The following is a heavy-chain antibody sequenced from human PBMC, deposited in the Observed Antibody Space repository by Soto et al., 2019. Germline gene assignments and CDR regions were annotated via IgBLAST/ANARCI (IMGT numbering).Heavy chain of an antibody. V-gene: IGHV4-39*02. CDR2: IYEAGTT. Sequence: QLRLQESGPGLVKPSEALSLTCAVSGASISRTGFHWGWIRQPPGRGLEWIGSIYEAGTTFYNSSLQGRVTISADTSKNHFSLQLDSVTAADTAVYYCARRGSGHTFDYWGQGTLVTVS. CDR3: ARRGSGHTFDY. D-gene: IGHD3-10*01. J-gene: IGHJ4*02. CDR1: GASISRTGFH.